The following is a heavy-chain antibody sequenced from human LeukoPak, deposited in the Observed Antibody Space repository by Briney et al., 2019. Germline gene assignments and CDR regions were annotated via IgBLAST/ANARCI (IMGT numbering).Heavy chain of an antibody. J-gene: IGHJ4*02. CDR2: IKQDGGGK. V-gene: IGHV3-7*03. CDR1: GFIFIDFW. CDR3: AKGKSSTDY. Sequence: GGSLRLSCAASGFIFIDFWMSWVRQAPGTGLEWVANIKQDGGGKYYVDSVKGRFTISRDNAKNSLYLQMNSLRAEDTAVYYCAKGKSSTDYWGQGTLVTVSS. D-gene: IGHD5/OR15-5a*01.